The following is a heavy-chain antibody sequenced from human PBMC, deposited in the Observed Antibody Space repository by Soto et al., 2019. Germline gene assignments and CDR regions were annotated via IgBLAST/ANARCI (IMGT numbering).Heavy chain of an antibody. CDR3: ASDPSVVVVAATPYYYYGMDI. CDR1: GFTFSSYW. J-gene: IGHJ6*02. CDR2: IKQDGSEK. D-gene: IGHD2-15*01. Sequence: EVQLVESGGGLVQPGGSLRLSCAASGFTFSSYWMSWVRQAPGKGLEWVANIKQDGSEKYYVDSVKGRFTIARDNAKNSLYLQMNRLGAEDTAVYSWASDPSVVVVAATPYYYYGMDIWGQGTTVTVSS. V-gene: IGHV3-7*01.